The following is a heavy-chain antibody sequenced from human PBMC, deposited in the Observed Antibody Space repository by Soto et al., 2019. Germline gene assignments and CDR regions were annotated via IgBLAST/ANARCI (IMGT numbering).Heavy chain of an antibody. Sequence: SETLSLTCGVYGGSFSGYYWSWIRQPPGKGLEWIGEINHSGSTNYNPSLKSRVTISVDTSKNQFSLKLSSVTAADTAVYYCARGRGNDWGSGWYMSLWFDPWGQGTQVTAPQ. CDR2: INHSGST. J-gene: IGHJ5*02. D-gene: IGHD6-19*01. CDR1: GGSFSGYY. CDR3: ARGRGNDWGSGWYMSLWFDP. V-gene: IGHV4-34*01.